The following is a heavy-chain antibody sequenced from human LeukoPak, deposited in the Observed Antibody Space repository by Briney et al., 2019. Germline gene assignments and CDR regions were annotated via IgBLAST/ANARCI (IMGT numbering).Heavy chain of an antibody. CDR3: ARGPAPHNFDY. CDR2: IHDNGRT. D-gene: IGHD2-2*01. V-gene: IGHV4-59*01. J-gene: IGHJ4*02. CDR1: GGPISGYF. Sequence: SETPSLTCTVSGGPISGYFWSWIRQPPGKGLEWIGYIHDNGRTTYNPSLRSRVTISVDTSKNQFSLKLSSVTAADTAVYYYARGPAPHNFDYWGQGTLVTVSS.